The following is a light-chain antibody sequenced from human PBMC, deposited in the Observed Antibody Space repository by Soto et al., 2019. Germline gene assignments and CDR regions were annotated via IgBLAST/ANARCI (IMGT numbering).Light chain of an antibody. J-gene: IGLJ3*02. V-gene: IGLV1-44*01. CDR1: SSNLGNNV. Sequence: QAVLTQPPSASGTPGQRVTISCSGTSSNLGNNVLTWYQQVPGAAPKLLIYGDHNRPSGVPGRFSGSKSGASGSLAISGLQTEDEADYYCASWDDSRNGGVFGGGTKLTVL. CDR3: ASWDDSRNGGV. CDR2: GDH.